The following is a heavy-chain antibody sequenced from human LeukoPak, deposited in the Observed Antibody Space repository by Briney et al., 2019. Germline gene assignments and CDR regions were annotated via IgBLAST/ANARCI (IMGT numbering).Heavy chain of an antibody. Sequence: ASVKVSCKASGYTFTSYGIIWVRQAPGQGLEWMGWISAYNGNTNYAQKFQGRVTMTTDTSTSTAYMELRSLRSDDTAVYYCARGSRYFDWLLYGDFGYWGQGTLVTVSS. V-gene: IGHV1-18*04. CDR2: ISAYNGNT. D-gene: IGHD3-9*01. CDR3: ARGSRYFDWLLYGDFGY. CDR1: GYTFTSYG. J-gene: IGHJ4*02.